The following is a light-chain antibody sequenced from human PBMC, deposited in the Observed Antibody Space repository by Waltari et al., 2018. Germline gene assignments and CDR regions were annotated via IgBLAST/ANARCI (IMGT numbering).Light chain of an antibody. J-gene: IGKJ1*01. CDR1: QGVSRT. Sequence: EIVLTQSPGPLALSPGEGATLSCRASQGVSRTLAWYQQKPGQAPKLLIYGASIRATGIPDRFTGSGSGTDFSLTISSLEPEDFAIYFCQHYVRLPATFGQGTKVEIK. V-gene: IGKV3-20*01. CDR3: QHYVRLPAT. CDR2: GAS.